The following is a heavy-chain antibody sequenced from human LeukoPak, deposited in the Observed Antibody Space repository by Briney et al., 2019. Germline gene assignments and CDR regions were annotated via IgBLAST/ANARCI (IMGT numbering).Heavy chain of an antibody. Sequence: GGSLRLSCAASGFTFSSYWMSWVRQAPGKGLEWVANIKQDGSEKYYVDSVKGRFTISRDNAKNSLYLQMNSLRAEDTAVYYCARGRYCSSTSCRYFDYWGQGTLATVSS. CDR1: GFTFSSYW. J-gene: IGHJ4*02. CDR2: IKQDGSEK. CDR3: ARGRYCSSTSCRYFDY. V-gene: IGHV3-7*01. D-gene: IGHD2-2*01.